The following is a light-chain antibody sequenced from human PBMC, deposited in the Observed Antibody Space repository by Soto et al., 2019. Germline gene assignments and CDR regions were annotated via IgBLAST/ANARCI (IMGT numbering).Light chain of an antibody. V-gene: IGKV3-15*01. CDR1: QSVSST. CDR2: GAS. CDR3: QQLTDWPPQRK. J-gene: IGKJ1*01. Sequence: EIVMTQSPATLSVSPVEIAKLYFISIQSVSSTLAWYQQKAGQAPRLLMYGASTRATGIPARFSGSGSGTDFTLTISSLEPEDFAVYYCQQLTDWPPQRKCGQGTKGDI.